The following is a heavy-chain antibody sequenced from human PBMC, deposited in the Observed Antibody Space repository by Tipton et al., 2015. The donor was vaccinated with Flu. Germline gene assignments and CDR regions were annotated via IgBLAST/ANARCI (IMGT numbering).Heavy chain of an antibody. J-gene: IGHJ5*02. CDR1: GFTFSDYY. CDR2: INQNGSEK. CDR3: ARFAGGP. V-gene: IGHV3-7*03. Sequence: SLRLSCAASGFTFSDYYMSWVRQTPGKGLEWVAHINQNGSEKGYVDSVKGRITISRDNAKNSLYLQMNSLRAEDTAVYYCARFAGGPWGQGTLVTVSS. D-gene: IGHD3-16*01.